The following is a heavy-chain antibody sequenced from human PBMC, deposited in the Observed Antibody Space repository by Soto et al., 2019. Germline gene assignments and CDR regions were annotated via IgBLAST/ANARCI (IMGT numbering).Heavy chain of an antibody. CDR3: ARSQCSSTSLESYYYYYYGMDF. Sequence: QVRLVQSGAEVKKPGSSVKVSCKASGGTFSSYAISWVRQAPGQGLEWMGGIIPISGTANYAQKFQGRVTITADESTSTDYMELSILRSEDTAVYYCARSQCSSTSLESYYYYYYGMDFWGQGTTVTVSS. CDR2: IIPISGTA. CDR1: GGTFSSYA. J-gene: IGHJ6*02. V-gene: IGHV1-69*01. D-gene: IGHD2-2*01.